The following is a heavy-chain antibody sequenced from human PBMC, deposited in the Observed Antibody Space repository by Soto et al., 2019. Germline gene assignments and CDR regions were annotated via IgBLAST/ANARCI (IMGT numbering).Heavy chain of an antibody. Sequence: GGSLRLSCAASGFTFSSYGMHWVRQAPGKGLEWVAVISYHGSNKDYADSVKGRFTISRDNSKNTLYLQMNSLRGEDTAVYYCAKDRQLGSSLYYFDYWGQGTLVTVPS. CDR3: AKDRQLGSSLYYFDY. CDR2: ISYHGSNK. D-gene: IGHD5-18*01. CDR1: GFTFSSYG. V-gene: IGHV3-30*18. J-gene: IGHJ4*02.